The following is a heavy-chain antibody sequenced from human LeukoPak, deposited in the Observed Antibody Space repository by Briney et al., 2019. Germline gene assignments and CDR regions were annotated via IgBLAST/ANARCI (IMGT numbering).Heavy chain of an antibody. J-gene: IGHJ4*02. CDR1: GFTFSSYW. Sequence: PGGSLRLSCAASGFTFSSYWMSWVRQAPGKGLEWVANIKQDGSEKYYVDSVKGRFTISRDNSKNTLYLQMNSLRAEDTAVYYCASDFWSGPLYYDSSGYSDYWGQGTLVTVSS. CDR2: IKQDGSEK. CDR3: ASDFWSGPLYYDSSGYSDY. D-gene: IGHD3-22*01. V-gene: IGHV3-7*01.